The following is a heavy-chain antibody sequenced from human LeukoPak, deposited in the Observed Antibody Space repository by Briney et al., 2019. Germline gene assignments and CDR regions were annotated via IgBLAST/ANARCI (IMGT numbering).Heavy chain of an antibody. CDR3: AEITMIRGFDY. CDR1: GFPFGSYG. V-gene: IGHV3-23*01. CDR2: ISSRGGIT. Sequence: GGSLTLPCAPSGFPFGSYGMSWVRQARGEGGGWVSSISSRGGITYYADSVNGRLTITRDNSKNTGYLQMNSLRAEDTAVYYCAEITMIRGFDYWGQGTLVTVSS. J-gene: IGHJ4*02. D-gene: IGHD3-10*01.